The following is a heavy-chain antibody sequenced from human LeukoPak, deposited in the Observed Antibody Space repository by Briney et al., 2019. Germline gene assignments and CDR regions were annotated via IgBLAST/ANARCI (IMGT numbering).Heavy chain of an antibody. D-gene: IGHD2-2*01. V-gene: IGHV3-13*01. CDR2: IGTAGDT. J-gene: IGHJ5*02. CDR3: ARAPRVVVPATTRFDP. CDR1: GFTFSSYD. Sequence: GGSLRLSCAASGFTFSSYDMHWVRQATGKGLEWVSAIGTAGDTYYPGSVKGRFTISRENAKNSLYLQMNSLRAGDTAVYYCARAPRVVVPATTRFDPWGQGTLVTVSS.